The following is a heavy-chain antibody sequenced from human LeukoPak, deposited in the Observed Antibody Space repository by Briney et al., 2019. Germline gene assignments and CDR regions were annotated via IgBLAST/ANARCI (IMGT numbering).Heavy chain of an antibody. Sequence: SETLSLTCTVSGGSISSGGYYWSCIRQHPGKGLEWIGYIYYSGSTYYNPSLKSRVTISVDTSKNQFSLKLSSVTAADTAVYYCARDVAAAGTDRTFDYWGQGTLVTVSS. J-gene: IGHJ4*02. V-gene: IGHV4-31*03. CDR2: IYYSGST. CDR3: ARDVAAAGTDRTFDY. D-gene: IGHD6-13*01. CDR1: GGSISSGGYY.